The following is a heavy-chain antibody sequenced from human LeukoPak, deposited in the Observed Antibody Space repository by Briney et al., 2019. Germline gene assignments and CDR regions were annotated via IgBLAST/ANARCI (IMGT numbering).Heavy chain of an antibody. CDR2: ISYDGSNK. Sequence: GRSLRLSCAASGLTFSRYAMHWVRQAPGKGLEWVAVISYDGSNKYYADSVKGRFTISRDNSKNTLYLQMNSLRAEDTAVYYCVRDTSSSGYYTFDNWGQGTLVTVSS. J-gene: IGHJ4*02. CDR3: VRDTSSSGYYTFDN. D-gene: IGHD3-22*01. CDR1: GLTFSRYA. V-gene: IGHV3-30-3*01.